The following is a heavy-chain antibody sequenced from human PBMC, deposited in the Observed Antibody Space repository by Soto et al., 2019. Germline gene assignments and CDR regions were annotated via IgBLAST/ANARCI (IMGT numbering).Heavy chain of an antibody. CDR1: GGSFSSSTYY. D-gene: IGHD3-22*01. CDR3: ARQPYDSTGYYYGA. V-gene: IGHV4-39*01. CDR2: MYSGGNT. J-gene: IGHJ5*02. Sequence: QLQLQESGPGLVKPSETLSLTCTVSGGSFSSSTYYWVWIRQPPGKGLEWIGSMYSGGNTYYNPSLKTRVTVSVDTSQNHFSLKLTSVTAADTAMYYCARQPYDSTGYYYGAWGQGTLVTVSS.